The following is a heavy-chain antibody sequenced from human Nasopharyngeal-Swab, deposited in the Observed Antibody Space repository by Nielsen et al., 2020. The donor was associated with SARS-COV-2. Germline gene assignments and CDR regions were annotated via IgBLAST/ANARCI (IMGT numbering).Heavy chain of an antibody. Sequence: SLTLSLTWAISGVSVSNNIAPWSWIGQSEWRGLEWLARTYYRSQWFHDYAVCVRSRIVINPDTSKNQFSLQLSSVTPEDTAVYYCARGSQGTRWSWGQGTLVTVSS. CDR2: TYYRSQWFH. V-gene: IGHV6-1*01. CDR3: ARGSQGTRWS. J-gene: IGHJ5*02. CDR1: GVSVSNNIAP. D-gene: IGHD2-15*01.